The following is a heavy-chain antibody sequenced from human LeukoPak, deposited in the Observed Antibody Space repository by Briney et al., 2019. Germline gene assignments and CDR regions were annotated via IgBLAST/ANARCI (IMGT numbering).Heavy chain of an antibody. Sequence: PGGSLRPSCAASGFTFSRYAMSWVRQAPGKGLEWVAVISYDGSNKYYADSVKGRFTISRDNSKNTLYLQMNSLRAEDTAVYYCAKDLNWSMDYWGQGTLVTVSS. D-gene: IGHD1-20*01. CDR3: AKDLNWSMDY. V-gene: IGHV3-30*18. CDR1: GFTFSRYA. CDR2: ISYDGSNK. J-gene: IGHJ4*02.